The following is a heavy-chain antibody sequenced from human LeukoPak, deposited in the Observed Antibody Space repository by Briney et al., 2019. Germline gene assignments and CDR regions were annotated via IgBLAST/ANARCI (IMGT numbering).Heavy chain of an antibody. Sequence: SETLSLTCAVYGGSFSGYYWSWIRQPPGKGLEWIGEINHSGSTNYNPSLKSRVTISVDTSKNQFSLKLSSVTAADTAVYYCARLKQWLVRRYYFDYWGQGTLVTVSS. CDR2: INHSGST. CDR1: GGSFSGYY. CDR3: ARLKQWLVRRYYFDY. J-gene: IGHJ4*02. V-gene: IGHV4-34*01. D-gene: IGHD6-19*01.